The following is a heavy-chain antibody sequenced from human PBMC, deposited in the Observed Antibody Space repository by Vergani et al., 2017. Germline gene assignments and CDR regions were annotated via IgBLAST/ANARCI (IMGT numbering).Heavy chain of an antibody. J-gene: IGHJ6*02. CDR1: GGSLSSYY. Sequence: QVQLQESGPGLVKPSETLSLTCTVSGGSLSSYYWSWIRQPPGKGLEWIGYIYYSGSTNYNPSLKSRVTISVDTSKNQFSLKLSSVTAADTAVYYCAREAGTTRRYYYYGMDVWGQGP. CDR3: AREAGTTRRYYYYGMDV. D-gene: IGHD1-14*01. CDR2: IYYSGST. V-gene: IGHV4-59*01.